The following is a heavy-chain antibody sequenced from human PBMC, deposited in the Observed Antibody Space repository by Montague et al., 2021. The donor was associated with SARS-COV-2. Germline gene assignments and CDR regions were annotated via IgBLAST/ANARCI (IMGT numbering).Heavy chain of an antibody. Sequence: SETLSLTCTVSSDSVSSGKYFWTWIRQPPGKGPEWIGYIFYTGSANYNPSLKSRVTISVDTSNNQFSLKLKSMSAADTAVYYCARVGNYLGVYWGLGILVTVSS. V-gene: IGHV4-61*01. CDR1: SDSVSSGKYF. D-gene: IGHD3-10*01. CDR3: ARVGNYLGVY. CDR2: IFYTGSA. J-gene: IGHJ4*02.